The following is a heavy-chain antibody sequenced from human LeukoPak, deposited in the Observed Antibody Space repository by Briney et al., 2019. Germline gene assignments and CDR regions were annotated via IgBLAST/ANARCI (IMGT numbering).Heavy chain of an antibody. CDR2: IYPGDSDT. D-gene: IGHD1-26*01. Sequence: GESLKISCKGSGYSFTSYWIGWVRQMPGKGLEWMGIIYPGDSDTRYSPSFQGQVTISADKSISTAYLQWSSLTASDTAMYYCARHQIGGATLVGGAYYYYGMDVWGQGTTVTVSS. J-gene: IGHJ6*02. CDR1: GYSFTSYW. CDR3: ARHQIGGATLVGGAYYYYGMDV. V-gene: IGHV5-51*01.